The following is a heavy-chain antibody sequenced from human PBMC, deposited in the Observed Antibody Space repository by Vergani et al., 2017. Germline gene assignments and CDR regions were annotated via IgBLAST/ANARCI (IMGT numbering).Heavy chain of an antibody. CDR3: ARDWTGNYYDSSGSQGDAFDI. Sequence: QVQLQESGPGLVKPSQTLSLTCTVSGGSISSGGYYWSWIRQHPGKGLEWIGYIYYSGSPYYNPSLKSRVTISVDTSKNQFSLKLSSVTAADTAVYYCARDWTGNYYDSSGSQGDAFDIWGQGTMVTVSS. CDR1: GGSISSGGYY. D-gene: IGHD3-22*01. J-gene: IGHJ3*02. CDR2: IYYSGSP. V-gene: IGHV4-31*03.